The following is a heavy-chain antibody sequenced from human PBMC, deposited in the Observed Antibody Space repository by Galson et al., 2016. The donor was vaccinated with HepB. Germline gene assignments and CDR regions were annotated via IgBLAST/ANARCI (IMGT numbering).Heavy chain of an antibody. CDR1: GYSFTSYW. CDR3: ARLAVQVERRGSYFYMDV. Sequence: QSGAEVKKPGESLRISCKGSGYSFTSYWISWERQMPGKGLEWMGRIDPSDSYTNYSPSFQGHVNISVDKSISTAYLQWSSLKASDSAMYYCARLAVQVERRGSYFYMDVWGKGTTVTVSS. V-gene: IGHV5-10-1*01. CDR2: IDPSDSYT. J-gene: IGHJ6*03. D-gene: IGHD1-1*01.